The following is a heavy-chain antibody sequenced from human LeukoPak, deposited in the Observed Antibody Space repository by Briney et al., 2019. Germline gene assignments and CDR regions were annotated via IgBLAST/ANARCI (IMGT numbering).Heavy chain of an antibody. D-gene: IGHD3-10*01. V-gene: IGHV3-23*01. CDR2: NSGSGGST. Sequence: GRSLRLSCAASGFTFNDYYMGWIRPAPGKGVEWVSANSGSGGSTYYADSVKGRFTIHRDNSKNTLYLQMDSLRAEDTAVYYCAKDHGEAYYYGLGGFDYWGQGTLVTVSS. J-gene: IGHJ4*02. CDR3: AKDHGEAYYYGLGGFDY. CDR1: GFTFNDYY.